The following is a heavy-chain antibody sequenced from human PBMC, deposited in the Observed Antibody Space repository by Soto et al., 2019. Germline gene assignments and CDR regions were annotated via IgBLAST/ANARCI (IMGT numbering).Heavy chain of an antibody. D-gene: IGHD2-15*01. Sequence: QVQLVESGGGVVQPGRSLRLSCAASEFTFSSYAMHWVRQAPGKGLEWVAVISYDGSNKYYADSVKGRFTISRDNSKNTLYLQMNSLRAEDTDVYYCARPSGVDGSSFDYWGQGTLVTVSS. CDR1: EFTFSSYA. CDR3: ARPSGVDGSSFDY. CDR2: ISYDGSNK. V-gene: IGHV3-30-3*01. J-gene: IGHJ4*02.